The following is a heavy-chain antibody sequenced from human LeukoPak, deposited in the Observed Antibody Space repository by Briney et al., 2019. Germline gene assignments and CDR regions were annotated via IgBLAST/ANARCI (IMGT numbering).Heavy chain of an antibody. Sequence: PSETLSLTCTVSGGSISSYYWSWIRQPPGKGLEWIGYIYYSGSTNYNPSLKSRVTISVDTSKNQFSLKLSSVTAADTAVYYCASDRPHSGSYYHYWGQGTLVTVSS. J-gene: IGHJ4*02. D-gene: IGHD1-26*01. CDR3: ASDRPHSGSYYHY. V-gene: IGHV4-59*12. CDR1: GGSISSYY. CDR2: IYYSGST.